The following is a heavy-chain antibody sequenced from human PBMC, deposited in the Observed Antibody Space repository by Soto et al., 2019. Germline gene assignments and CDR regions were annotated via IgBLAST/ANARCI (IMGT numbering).Heavy chain of an antibody. Sequence: PSQPPSLTCVISGDSVSSNSTAWNWIRRSPSRGLEWLGRTYYRSKWYNDYAESVKSRITINPDTSKNQLSLHLNSVTPEDTAVYYCARDPPDFHSAFDYWGQGTLVKVSS. J-gene: IGHJ4*02. CDR2: TYYRSKWYN. CDR3: ARDPPDFHSAFDY. CDR1: GDSVSSNSTA. D-gene: IGHD4-4*01. V-gene: IGHV6-1*01.